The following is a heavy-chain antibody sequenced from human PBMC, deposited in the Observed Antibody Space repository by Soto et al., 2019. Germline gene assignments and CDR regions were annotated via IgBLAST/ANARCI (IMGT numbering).Heavy chain of an antibody. CDR2: ISYDGSNK. CDR3: AKDSGDYVPLES. Sequence: VQLVESGGGVVQPGRSLRLSCAASGFTFSSYGMHWVRQAPGKGLEWVAVISYDGSNKNYADSVKGRFTISRDNSKNTLYLQMNSLRAEDTAVYYGAKDSGDYVPLESWGQGTLVTVSS. V-gene: IGHV3-30*18. J-gene: IGHJ4*02. CDR1: GFTFSSYG. D-gene: IGHD4-17*01.